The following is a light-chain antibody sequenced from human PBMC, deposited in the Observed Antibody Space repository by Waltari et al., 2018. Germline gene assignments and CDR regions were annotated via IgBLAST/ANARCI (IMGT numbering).Light chain of an antibody. Sequence: DIQMTQSPSSLSASVGDRVTIPCRASQSISSYLNGYQQRPGKGPKLMVYAASSLQSVVPSRFSGSGSGTEFTLTSSSLQPEDCAAYYGQQSYSTPWTFGQGTKVEIK. CDR2: AAS. V-gene: IGKV1-39*01. CDR3: QQSYSTPWT. CDR1: QSISSY. J-gene: IGKJ1*01.